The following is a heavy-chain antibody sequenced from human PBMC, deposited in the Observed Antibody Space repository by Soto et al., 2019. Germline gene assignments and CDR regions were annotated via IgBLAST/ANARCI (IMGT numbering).Heavy chain of an antibody. CDR1: GYTFTNSG. V-gene: IGHV1-18*01. Sequence: ASVKVSCKASGYTFTNSGISWVRQAPGQGLEWMGWIGAYNGHTKYAQKLQGRVTMTTDTSTSTAYMELRSLKSDDTAVYYCAREDYYDSSGYIPVRYYFGMDVWGQGTTLTAPQ. CDR2: IGAYNGHT. CDR3: AREDYYDSSGYIPVRYYFGMDV. J-gene: IGHJ6*01. D-gene: IGHD3-22*01.